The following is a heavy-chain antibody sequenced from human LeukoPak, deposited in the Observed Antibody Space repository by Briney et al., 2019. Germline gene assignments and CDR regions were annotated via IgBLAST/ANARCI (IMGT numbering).Heavy chain of an antibody. Sequence: PGGSLRLSCAASGFAFSGSAMHWVRQASGKGLEWVGRIRSKTNSYATAYAASVKGKLTISRDDSKNTAYLQMNSLKTADTAVYYCATVAAAGFFDYWGQGTLVTVSS. V-gene: IGHV3-73*01. D-gene: IGHD6-13*01. CDR3: ATVAAAGFFDY. J-gene: IGHJ4*02. CDR1: GFAFSGSA. CDR2: IRSKTNSYAT.